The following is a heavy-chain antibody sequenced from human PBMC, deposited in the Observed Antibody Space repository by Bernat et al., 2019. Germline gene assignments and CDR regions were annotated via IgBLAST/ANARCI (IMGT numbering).Heavy chain of an antibody. Sequence: EVQLVESGGGLVQPGGSLRLSCTASRSTFSSYCMHWVRQAPGKGLEWVANIKQDGSEKNYVDSVTGRFTISRDNAENSLYLQMSSLRAEDTAVYYCAGSSGWIIDYWGQGTLVTVSS. D-gene: IGHD6-19*01. CDR2: IKQDGSEK. V-gene: IGHV3-7*01. CDR1: RSTFSSYC. J-gene: IGHJ4*02. CDR3: AGSSGWIIDY.